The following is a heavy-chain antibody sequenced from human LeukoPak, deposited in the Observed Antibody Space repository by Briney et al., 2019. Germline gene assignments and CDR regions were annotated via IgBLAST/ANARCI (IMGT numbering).Heavy chain of an antibody. CDR3: AKDLHGGYSSDY. J-gene: IGHJ4*02. D-gene: IGHD4-23*01. V-gene: IGHV3-30*02. Sequence: GGSLRLPCAASGFTFNNFGMHWVRQAPGKGLEWVSFIGYEGVHKYYADSVKGRFTISKDNSKATLYLQMNSLRPEDTAVYYCAKDLHGGYSSDYWGQGTLVTVFS. CDR1: GFTFNNFG. CDR2: IGYEGVHK.